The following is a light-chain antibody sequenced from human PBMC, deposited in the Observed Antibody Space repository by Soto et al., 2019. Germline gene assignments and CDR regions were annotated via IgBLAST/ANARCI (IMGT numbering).Light chain of an antibody. V-gene: IGKV3-15*01. J-gene: IGKJ1*01. Sequence: EIVMTQSPAPLSVSPGVRATLSCRASQSVSSNLAWYQQKPGQAPRLLIYGASTRATGIPARFSGSGSGTEFTLTISSLQSEDFAVYYCQQYNNWPRTVGQGTKVESK. CDR1: QSVSSN. CDR3: QQYNNWPRT. CDR2: GAS.